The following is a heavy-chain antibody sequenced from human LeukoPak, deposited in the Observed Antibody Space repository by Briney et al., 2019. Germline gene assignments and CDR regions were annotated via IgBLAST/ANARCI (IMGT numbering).Heavy chain of an antibody. CDR1: GGSISSSNW. CDR3: ARARGVGYYFDY. CDR2: IYHSGST. V-gene: IGHV4-4*02. J-gene: IGHJ4*02. D-gene: IGHD3-10*01. Sequence: PSGTLSLTCAVSGGSISSSNWWSWVRQPPGKGLEWIGEIYHSGSTDYNPSLKSRVTISVDKSKNQFSLKLSSMTAADTAVYYCARARGVGYYFDYWGQGTLVTVSS.